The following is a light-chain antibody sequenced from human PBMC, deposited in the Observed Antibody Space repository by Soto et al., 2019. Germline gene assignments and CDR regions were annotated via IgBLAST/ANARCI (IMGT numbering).Light chain of an antibody. CDR1: KNDIGVYDF. CDR3: KSYAGSNTYV. V-gene: IGLV2-8*01. CDR2: EVV. Sequence: QSALIQPPSASGSPGQSVTISCTGTKNDIGVYDFVSWYQHHPGKAPRLIIYEVVQRPSGVPDRFSGSKSGNTASLTVSGLQAADEADYFCKSYAGSNTYVFGSGTKLTVL. J-gene: IGLJ1*01.